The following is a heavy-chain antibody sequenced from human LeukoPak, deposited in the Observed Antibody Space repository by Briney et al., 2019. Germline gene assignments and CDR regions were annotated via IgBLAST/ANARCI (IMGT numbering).Heavy chain of an antibody. D-gene: IGHD3-10*01. V-gene: IGHV3-30*02. Sequence: GGSLRLSCAAAGFSFSSYGMHWVRQAPGKGLEWVAFIWYDGSNQDYADSVKGRFTISRDNSKNTLDLQMNSLRAEDTAVYYCASSVRYYYYMDVWGKGTTVTVSS. CDR2: IWYDGSNQ. CDR3: ASSVRYYYYMDV. CDR1: GFSFSSYG. J-gene: IGHJ6*03.